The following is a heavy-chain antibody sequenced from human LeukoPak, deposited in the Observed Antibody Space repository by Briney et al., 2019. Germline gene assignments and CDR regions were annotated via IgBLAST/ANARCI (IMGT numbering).Heavy chain of an antibody. V-gene: IGHV3-48*03. Sequence: GGSLRLSCTASEFTFSNYQMNWVRQAPGKGLEWVSDISSSGSSIYYAGSVKGRFTISRDNAKNSLFLQINSLRAEDTAVYYCAGVRSVYSGSYYYYMDVWGKGTTVTVSS. CDR1: EFTFSNYQ. CDR2: ISSSGSSI. CDR3: AGVRSVYSGSYYYYMDV. J-gene: IGHJ6*03. D-gene: IGHD6-6*01.